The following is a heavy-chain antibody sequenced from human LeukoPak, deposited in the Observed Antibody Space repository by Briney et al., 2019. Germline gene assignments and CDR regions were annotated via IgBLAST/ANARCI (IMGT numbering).Heavy chain of an antibody. D-gene: IGHD3-10*01. CDR1: GFSFSSYG. Sequence: GGSLRLSFAVSGFSFSSYGMHWVRQAPGKGLEWVAFIRYDGSNEYYADSVKGRFTVSRDNSKNTLYLQMNSLRAEDTAVYYCAKDRRFGEFLFDYWGQGTLVTVSS. CDR2: IRYDGSNE. J-gene: IGHJ4*02. CDR3: AKDRRFGEFLFDY. V-gene: IGHV3-30*02.